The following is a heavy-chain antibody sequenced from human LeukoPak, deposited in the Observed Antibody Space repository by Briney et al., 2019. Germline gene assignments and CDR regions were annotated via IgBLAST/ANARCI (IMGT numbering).Heavy chain of an antibody. D-gene: IGHD6-13*01. CDR2: INTDGSIT. V-gene: IGHV3-74*01. CDR3: ATIGYSSEP. Sequence: GGSLRLSCAASGFTFSNYWIHWVRQAPGKGLVWVSRINTDGSITSYADSVKGRFTNSRDNAKNTLYLQMNSLRVEDTAVYYCATIGYSSEPWGQGTLVTVSS. CDR1: GFTFSNYW. J-gene: IGHJ5*02.